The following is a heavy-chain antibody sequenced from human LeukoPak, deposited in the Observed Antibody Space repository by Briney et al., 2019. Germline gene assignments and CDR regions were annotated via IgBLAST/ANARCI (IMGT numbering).Heavy chain of an antibody. CDR1: GFTVSSNY. CDR2: ISSSSSTI. CDR3: ARGITMVRGVIH. Sequence: GGSLRLSCAASGFTVSSNYMSWVRQAPGKGLEWVSYISSSSSTIYYADSVKGRFTISRDNAKNSLYLQMNSLRAEDTAVYYCARGITMVRGVIHWGQGTLVTVSS. V-gene: IGHV3-48*04. J-gene: IGHJ4*02. D-gene: IGHD3-10*01.